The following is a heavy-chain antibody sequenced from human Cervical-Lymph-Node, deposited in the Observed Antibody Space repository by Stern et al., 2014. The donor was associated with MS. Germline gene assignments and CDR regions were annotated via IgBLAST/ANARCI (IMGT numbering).Heavy chain of an antibody. V-gene: IGHV2-70*01. J-gene: IGHJ6*02. CDR2: IDWADDK. D-gene: IGHD4-11*01. CDR1: GFSLSTTGMA. Sequence: QVTLKESGPALVKPTQTLTLTCTFSGFSLSTTGMAVTWIRQPPGKALEWLATIDWADDKHYSTSLKTRLTVSRDTAKNQVVLTMANVDSVDTATYYCARTVTAPGTAYYYGMDVWGQGTTVTVSS. CDR3: ARTVTAPGTAYYYGMDV.